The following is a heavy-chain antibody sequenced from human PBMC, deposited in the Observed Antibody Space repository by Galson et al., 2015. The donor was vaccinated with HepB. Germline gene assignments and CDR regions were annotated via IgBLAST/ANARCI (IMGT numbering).Heavy chain of an antibody. CDR1: GFTFSSYS. V-gene: IGHV3-21*01. CDR3: ARDYGRGCGGDCYSDY. D-gene: IGHD2-21*02. CDR2: ISSSSSYI. J-gene: IGHJ4*02. Sequence: SLRLPCAASGFTFSSYSMNWVRQAPGKGLEWVSSISSSSSYIYYADSVKGRFTISRDNAKNSLYLQMNSLRAEDTAVYYCARDYGRGCGGDCYSDYWGQGTLVTVSS.